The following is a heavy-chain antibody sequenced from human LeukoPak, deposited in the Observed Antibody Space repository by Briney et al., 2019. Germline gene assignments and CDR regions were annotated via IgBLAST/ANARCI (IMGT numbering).Heavy chain of an antibody. CDR1: GFTFSSYG. J-gene: IGHJ6*02. CDR2: ISSSSSSI. CDR3: ARGDYDDSSGYYYFPVAYYYYGMDV. D-gene: IGHD3-22*01. V-gene: IGHV3-21*01. Sequence: GGSLRLSCAASGFTFSSYGMHWVRQAPGKGLECVSSISSSSSSIYYADSVKGRFTISRDNAKNSLYLQMNSLRAEDTAVYYCARGDYDDSSGYYYFPVAYYYYGMDVWGQGTTVTVSS.